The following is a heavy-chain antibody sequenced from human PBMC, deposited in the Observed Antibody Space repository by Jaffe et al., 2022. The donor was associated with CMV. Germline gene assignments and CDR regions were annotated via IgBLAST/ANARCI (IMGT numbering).Heavy chain of an antibody. CDR2: IYYSGST. D-gene: IGHD1-26*01. CDR3: ARSNTHFASVIVGATTLFDY. CDR1: GGSISSSSYY. Sequence: QLQLQESGPGLVKPSETLSLTCTVSGGSISSSSYYWGWIRQPPGKGLEWIGSIYYSGSTYYNPSLKSRVTISVDTSKNQFSLKLSSVTAADTAVYYCARSNTHFASVIVGATTLFDYWGQGTLVTVSS. V-gene: IGHV4-39*01. J-gene: IGHJ4*02.